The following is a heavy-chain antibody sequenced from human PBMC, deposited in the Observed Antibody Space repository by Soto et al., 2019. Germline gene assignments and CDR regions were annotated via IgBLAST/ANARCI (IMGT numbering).Heavy chain of an antibody. V-gene: IGHV5-10-1*01. Sequence: LGESLKISCKGSGYSFTSYWISWVRQMPGKGLEWMGRIDPSASYTNYSPSFQGHVTISADKSIRTAYLQWSSLMASDTAMYYCARHGRELVVPLYYYGMDVWGQGTTVTVSS. D-gene: IGHD2-2*01. CDR1: GYSFTSYW. J-gene: IGHJ6*02. CDR3: ARHGRELVVPLYYYGMDV. CDR2: IDPSASYT.